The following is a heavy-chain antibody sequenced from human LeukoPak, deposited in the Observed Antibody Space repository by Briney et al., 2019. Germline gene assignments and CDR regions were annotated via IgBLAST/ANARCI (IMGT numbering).Heavy chain of an antibody. J-gene: IGHJ4*02. CDR3: ARSEYSSSSLVY. V-gene: IGHV4-34*01. CDR1: GGSFSGYY. CDR2: INHSGST. D-gene: IGHD6-6*01. Sequence: PSETLSLTCAVYGGSFSGYYWSWIRQPPGKGLEWIGEINHSGSTNYNPSLKSRVTISVDTSKNQFSLKLSSVTAADTAVYYCARSEYSSSSLVYWGQGTLVTVSS.